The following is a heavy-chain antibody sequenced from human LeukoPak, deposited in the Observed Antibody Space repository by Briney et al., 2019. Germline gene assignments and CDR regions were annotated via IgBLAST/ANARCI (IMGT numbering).Heavy chain of an antibody. V-gene: IGHV3-30*04. CDR3: AREAVAGDDY. Sequence: GGSLRLSCAASGFTFSSYAMHWVRQAPGKGLEWVAVISYDGSNKYYADSVKGRFTISRDNSKNTLYLQMNGLRAEDTAVYYCAREAVAGDDYWGQGTLVTVSS. CDR2: ISYDGSNK. D-gene: IGHD6-19*01. CDR1: GFTFSSYA. J-gene: IGHJ4*02.